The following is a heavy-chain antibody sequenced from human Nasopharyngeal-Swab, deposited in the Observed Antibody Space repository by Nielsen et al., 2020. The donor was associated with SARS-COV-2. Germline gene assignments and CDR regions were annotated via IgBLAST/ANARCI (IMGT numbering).Heavy chain of an antibody. J-gene: IGHJ6*02. D-gene: IGHD3-22*01. Sequence: WIRQRPGKGLGWVAVISYDGSNKYYADSVKGRFTISRDNSKNTLYLQMNSLRAEDTAVYYCARVYDSSGYYLGGGYYYGMDVWGQGTTVTVSS. CDR2: ISYDGSNK. V-gene: IGHV3-30-3*01. CDR3: ARVYDSSGYYLGGGYYYGMDV.